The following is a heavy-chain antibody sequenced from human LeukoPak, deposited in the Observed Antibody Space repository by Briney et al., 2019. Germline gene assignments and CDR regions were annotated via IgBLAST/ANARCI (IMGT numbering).Heavy chain of an antibody. J-gene: IGHJ4*02. CDR2: MKKDGSET. CDR1: GFTFSSYS. V-gene: IGHV3-7*01. D-gene: IGHD3-10*01. CDR3: GRHRSGSGTYFIDY. Sequence: GGSLRLSCVVSGFTFSSYSMIWLRQAPGKGRQWVANMKKDGSETNYVDPVKGLFTISRDNAKNSLDLQMNSLRAEDTAVYYCGRHRSGSGTYFIDYWGQGTLVSVSS.